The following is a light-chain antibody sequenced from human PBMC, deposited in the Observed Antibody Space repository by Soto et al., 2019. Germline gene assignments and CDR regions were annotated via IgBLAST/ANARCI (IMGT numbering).Light chain of an antibody. CDR3: QQYHTSWWT. V-gene: IGKV1-5*01. Sequence: DIQMTQSPSILSASIGDRVTISCRASQSISVWLAWYQQKPGKAPRVLIFDATALKSGVPSRFSGSGSGTEFTLTINNLQPDDFETYYCQQYHTSWWTFGQGTKVDIK. CDR1: QSISVW. CDR2: DAT. J-gene: IGKJ1*01.